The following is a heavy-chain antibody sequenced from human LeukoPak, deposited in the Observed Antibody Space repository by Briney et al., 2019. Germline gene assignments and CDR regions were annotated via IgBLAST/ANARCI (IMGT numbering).Heavy chain of an antibody. Sequence: HAGRSLRLSCAASGFTFSSYAMHWVRQAPGKGLEWVAVISYDGSNKYYADSVKGRFTISRDNSKNTLYLQMNSLRAEDTAVYYCARAAVTIAVDYWGQGTLVTVSS. J-gene: IGHJ4*02. D-gene: IGHD6-13*01. CDR3: ARAAVTIAVDY. CDR1: GFTFSSYA. CDR2: ISYDGSNK. V-gene: IGHV3-30-3*01.